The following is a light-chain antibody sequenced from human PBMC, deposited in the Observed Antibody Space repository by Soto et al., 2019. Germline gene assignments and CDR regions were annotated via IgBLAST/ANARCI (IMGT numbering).Light chain of an antibody. J-gene: IGKJ4*01. V-gene: IGKV1-16*02. CDR2: SAS. CDR1: QGISNY. Sequence: DIQMTQSPSSLSASVGDRVTITCRASQGISNYLGWFQQKPGQAPKSLIYSASSLQSRVPSKFSGSESGTDFTLTISSLQPEDSATYYCHQYNSLPLTFGGGTKVEI. CDR3: HQYNSLPLT.